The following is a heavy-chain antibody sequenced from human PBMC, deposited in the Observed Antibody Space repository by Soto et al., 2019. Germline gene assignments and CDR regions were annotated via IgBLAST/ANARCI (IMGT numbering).Heavy chain of an antibody. V-gene: IGHV4-39*01. D-gene: IGHD3-16*01. CDR2: LYYNVGT. CDR1: GSAIISRGYY. CDR3: ARLPSRRWVDY. Sequence: PSETLSLTCTVSGSAIISRGYYLSWIRQPPGRGLEWIGSLYYNVGTYYNPSLKSRVTISADTSANQFSLMVNSVTAADTAIYYCARLPSRRWVDYWGQGTLVTVSS. J-gene: IGHJ4*02.